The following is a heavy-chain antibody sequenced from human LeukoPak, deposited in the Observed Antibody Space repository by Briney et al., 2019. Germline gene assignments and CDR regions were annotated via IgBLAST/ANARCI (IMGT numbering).Heavy chain of an antibody. J-gene: IGHJ4*02. Sequence: GGSLRLSCAASGFPFSDDYMTWIREAPGRGLEWVSYISRSGDIVSYADSVKGRFTISRDNAKNSLYLQMNSLRAEDTAVYYCARGYSSGWYSFDYWGQGTLVTLSS. CDR1: GFPFSDDY. D-gene: IGHD6-19*01. CDR3: ARGYSSGWYSFDY. CDR2: ISRSGDIV. V-gene: IGHV3-11*04.